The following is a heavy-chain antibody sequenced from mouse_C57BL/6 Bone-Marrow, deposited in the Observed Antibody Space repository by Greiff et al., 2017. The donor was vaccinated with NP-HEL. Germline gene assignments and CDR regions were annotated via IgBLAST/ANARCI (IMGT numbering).Heavy chain of an antibody. Sequence: VQLQQSGPVLVKPGASVKMSCKASGYTFTDYYMNWVKQSHGKSLEWIGVINPYNGGTSYNQKFKGKATLTVDKSSSTAYMELSSLTSEDSAVYYCARGNWDWYFDVWGTGTTVTVSS. CDR1: GYTFTDYY. J-gene: IGHJ1*03. V-gene: IGHV1-19*01. CDR3: ARGNWDWYFDV. D-gene: IGHD4-1*01. CDR2: INPYNGGT.